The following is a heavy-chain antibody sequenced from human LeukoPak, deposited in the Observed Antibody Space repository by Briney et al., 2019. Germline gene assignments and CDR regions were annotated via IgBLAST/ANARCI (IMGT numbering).Heavy chain of an antibody. Sequence: GASVKVSCKASGYTFTSYGISWVRQAPGQGLEWMGWINPNSGGTNYAQKFQGRVTMTRDTSISTAYMELSRLRSDDTAVYYCASTAYSYRQGVPDYYYYMDVWGKGTTVTISS. CDR1: GYTFTSYG. V-gene: IGHV1-2*02. J-gene: IGHJ6*03. D-gene: IGHD5-18*01. CDR3: ASTAYSYRQGVPDYYYYMDV. CDR2: INPNSGGT.